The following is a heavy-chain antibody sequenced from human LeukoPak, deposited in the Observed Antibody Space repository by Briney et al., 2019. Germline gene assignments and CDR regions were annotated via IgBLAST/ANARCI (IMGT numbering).Heavy chain of an antibody. J-gene: IGHJ4*02. CDR2: INWNGGST. V-gene: IGHV3-20*04. CDR3: AKDLDVGGVVVTHFDY. CDR1: GFTFDDYG. Sequence: GGSLRLSCAASGFTFDDYGMSWVRQAPGKGLEWVSGINWNGGSTGYADSVKGRFTISRDNSKNTLYLQMNSLRAEDTAVYYCAKDLDVGGVVVTHFDYWGQGTLVTVSS. D-gene: IGHD2-21*02.